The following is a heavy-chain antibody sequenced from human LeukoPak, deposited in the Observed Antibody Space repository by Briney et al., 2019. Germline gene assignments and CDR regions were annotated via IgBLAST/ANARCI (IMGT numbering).Heavy chain of an antibody. CDR2: INPSGGGT. V-gene: IGHV1-46*01. CDR1: GYTFTSYY. D-gene: IGHD5-12*01. CDR3: AREWRDGYMDY. J-gene: IGHJ4*02. Sequence: ASVKVSCKASGYTFTSYYMHWVRQAPGQGLEWMGIINPSGGGTSYAQEFQGRVTMTRDTSTSTVYMELSSLRSEDTAVYYCAREWRDGYMDYWGQGTLVTVSS.